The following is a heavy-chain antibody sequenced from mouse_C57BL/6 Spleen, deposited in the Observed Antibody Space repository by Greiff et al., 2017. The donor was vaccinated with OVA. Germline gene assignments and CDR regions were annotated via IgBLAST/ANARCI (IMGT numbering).Heavy chain of an antibody. D-gene: IGHD3-1*01. CDR2: FNPNNGGT. V-gene: IGHV1-18*01. J-gene: IGHJ2*01. Sequence: VQLQQSGPELVKPGASVKIPCKASGYTFTDYNMDWVKQSHGKSLEWIGDFNPNNGGTIYNQKFKGKATLTVDKSSRTAYMELRSLTSEDTAVYYCARGGSGVDYWGQGTTLTVSS. CDR3: ARGGSGVDY. CDR1: GYTFTDYN.